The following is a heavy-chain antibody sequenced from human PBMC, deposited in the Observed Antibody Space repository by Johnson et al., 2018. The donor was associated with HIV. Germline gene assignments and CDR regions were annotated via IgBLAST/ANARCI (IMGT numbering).Heavy chain of an antibody. CDR1: EFPFSNFG. Sequence: QVQLVESGGGVVQSGTSLRLSCAASEFPFSNFGMHWVRQAPGKGLEWVAGIWYAESTKMYGDSVKGRFTISRDNSKSTVYLQMNSLRAEDTAVYYCAKVLTPMVTWGSGDAFDIWGQGTKVTVSS. CDR3: AKVLTPMVTWGSGDAFDI. J-gene: IGHJ3*02. D-gene: IGHD5-18*01. CDR2: IWYAESTK. V-gene: IGHV3-33*06.